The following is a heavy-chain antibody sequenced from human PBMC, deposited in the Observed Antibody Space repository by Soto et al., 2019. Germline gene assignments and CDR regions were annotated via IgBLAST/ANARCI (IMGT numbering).Heavy chain of an antibody. CDR1: GGTFSSYA. J-gene: IGHJ4*02. CDR3: ARVGTANPRGYYFDY. CDR2: IIPIFGTA. V-gene: IGHV1-69*13. D-gene: IGHD5-18*01. Sequence: EASVKVSCKASGGTFSSYAISWVRQAPGQGLEWMGGIIPIFGTANYAQKFQGRVTITADESTSTAYMELSSLRSEDTAVYYCARVGTANPRGYYFDYWGQGTLVTVSS.